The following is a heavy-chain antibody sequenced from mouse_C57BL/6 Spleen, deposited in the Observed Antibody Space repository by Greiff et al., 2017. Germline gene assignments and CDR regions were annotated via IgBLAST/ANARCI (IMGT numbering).Heavy chain of an antibody. CDR2: INPSNGGT. CDR3: ARAHPGYFGY. CDR1: GYTFTSYW. J-gene: IGHJ2*01. Sequence: QVQLQQSGAELVRPGTSVKMSCKASGYTFTSYWMHWVKQRPGQGLEWIGNINPSNGGTNYNEKFKSKATLTVDKSSRAAYMQLSSLTSEDSAVYYSARAHPGYFGYWGQGPTLTVSA. D-gene: IGHD4-1*01. V-gene: IGHV1-53*01.